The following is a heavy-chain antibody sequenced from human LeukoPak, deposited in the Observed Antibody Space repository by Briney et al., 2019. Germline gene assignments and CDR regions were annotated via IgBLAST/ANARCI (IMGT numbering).Heavy chain of an antibody. CDR2: ISSSGSTI. D-gene: IGHD5-12*01. V-gene: IGHV3-48*03. J-gene: IGHJ3*02. CDR1: GFTFSSYE. Sequence: GGSLRLSCAASGFTFSSYEMNWVRQAPGKGLEWVSFISSSGSTIYYADSVKGRFTFSRDNAKNSLYLQMNSLRAEDTAVYYCARDKGYDYGPGAFDIWGQGTMVTVSS. CDR3: ARDKGYDYGPGAFDI.